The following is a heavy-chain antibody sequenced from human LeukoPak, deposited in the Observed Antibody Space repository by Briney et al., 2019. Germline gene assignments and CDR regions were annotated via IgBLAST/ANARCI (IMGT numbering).Heavy chain of an antibody. CDR1: GYTXTGYY. Sequence: ASVKVSCKASGYTXTGYYMHWVRQAPGQGLEWMGWNNPNSDFTNFAQNFQGRVTMTSDTSISTAYMELSRLRSDDTAVYYCARAISGGSPITASDYWGQGTLVTVSS. CDR3: ARAISGGSPITASDY. CDR2: NNPNSDFT. D-gene: IGHD2-15*01. J-gene: IGHJ4*02. V-gene: IGHV1-2*02.